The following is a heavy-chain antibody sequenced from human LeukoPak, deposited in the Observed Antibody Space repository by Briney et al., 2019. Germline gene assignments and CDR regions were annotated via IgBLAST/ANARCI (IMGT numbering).Heavy chain of an antibody. CDR1: GYSFTSYW. D-gene: IGHD3-22*01. CDR3: ARSHYDSSGTGDY. V-gene: IGHV5-51*01. Sequence: NHGESLKISCKGSGYSFTSYWIGWVRQMPGKGLEWMGIIYPGDSDTRYSPSSQGQATISADKSISTAYLQWSSLKASDTAMYYCARSHYDSSGTGDYWGQGTLVTVSS. CDR2: IYPGDSDT. J-gene: IGHJ4*02.